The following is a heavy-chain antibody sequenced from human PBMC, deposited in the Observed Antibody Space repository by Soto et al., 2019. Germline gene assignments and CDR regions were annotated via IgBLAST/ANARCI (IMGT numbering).Heavy chain of an antibody. D-gene: IGHD3-3*01. J-gene: IGHJ5*02. V-gene: IGHV4-39*01. CDR2: IYYSVTT. Sequence: PSETLSLTCTFSGGSITNNNYYWGWVRQPPGKGLEWIGSIYYSVTTYYNPSLKSRVTISADTSNNQVSLMVTSVTVADTAVYYCARLAAYDFWRGGNWFDPWGQGILVTVSS. CDR3: ARLAAYDFWRGGNWFDP. CDR1: GGSITNNNYY.